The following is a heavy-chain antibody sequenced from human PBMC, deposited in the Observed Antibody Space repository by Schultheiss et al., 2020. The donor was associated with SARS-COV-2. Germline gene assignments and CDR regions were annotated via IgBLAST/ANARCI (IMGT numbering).Heavy chain of an antibody. CDR1: GYSISSGYY. D-gene: IGHD2-8*02. CDR2: INHSGST. Sequence: GSLRLSCAVSGYSISSGYYWSWIRQPPGKGLEWIGEINHSGSTNYNPSLKSRVTISVDTSKNQFSLKLSSVTAADTAVYYCASLVFDYWGQGTLVTVSS. J-gene: IGHJ4*02. CDR3: ASLVFDY. V-gene: IGHV4-34*01.